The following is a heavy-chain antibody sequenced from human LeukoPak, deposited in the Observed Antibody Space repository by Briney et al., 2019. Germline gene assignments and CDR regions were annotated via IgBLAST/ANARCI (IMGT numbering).Heavy chain of an antibody. CDR1: GGSFSGYY. CDR3: ARAFGNSYGPSEIDY. V-gene: IGHV4-34*01. CDR2: INHSGST. Sequence: SETLSLTCAVYGGSFSGYYWSWIRQPPGKGLEWIGEINHSGSTNYNPSLKSRVTISVDTSKNQFSLKLSSVTAADTAVYYCARAFGNSYGPSEIDYWGQGTLVTVSS. D-gene: IGHD5-18*01. J-gene: IGHJ4*02.